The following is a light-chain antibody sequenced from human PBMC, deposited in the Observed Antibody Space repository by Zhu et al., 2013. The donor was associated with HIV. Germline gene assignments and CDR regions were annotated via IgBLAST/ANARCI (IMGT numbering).Light chain of an antibody. Sequence: DIQMTQSPSSLSASVGDRVTITCRASQSISSYLNWYQQKPGKAPKLLIYAASSLQSGVPSRFSGSGSGTEFTLTISSLQSEDFAVYYCQQYDDWPPGGAFGQGTKVEI. V-gene: IGKV1-39*01. CDR2: AAS. CDR1: QSISSY. J-gene: IGKJ1*01. CDR3: QQYDDWPPGGA.